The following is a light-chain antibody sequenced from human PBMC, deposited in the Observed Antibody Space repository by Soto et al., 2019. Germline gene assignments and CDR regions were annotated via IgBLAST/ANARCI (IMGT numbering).Light chain of an antibody. CDR1: QTIVSW. CDR2: TAS. CDR3: QQYSSYPYT. J-gene: IGKJ2*01. V-gene: IGKV1-5*03. Sequence: DIQMIQSPSTLSASVGDRVNITCRASQTIVSWLAWYQQKPGKAPNLLIYTASSLESGVPSRFSGSGFGTEFTLTISSLQPDDFASYYCQQYSSYPYTFGQGTKLEIK.